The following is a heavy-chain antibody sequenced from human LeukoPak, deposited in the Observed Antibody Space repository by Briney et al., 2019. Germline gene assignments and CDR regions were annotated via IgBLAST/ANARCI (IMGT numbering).Heavy chain of an antibody. J-gene: IGHJ4*02. D-gene: IGHD6-13*01. V-gene: IGHV1-18*01. Sequence: ASVKVSCKASGYTFTSYGISWVRQAPGQGLEWMGWISAYNGNTNYAQKLQGRVTMTTDTSTSTAYMELRSLRSDDTAVYYCARDKSAAAGTGEGVIDYWGQGTLVTVSS. CDR1: GYTFTSYG. CDR2: ISAYNGNT. CDR3: ARDKSAAAGTGEGVIDY.